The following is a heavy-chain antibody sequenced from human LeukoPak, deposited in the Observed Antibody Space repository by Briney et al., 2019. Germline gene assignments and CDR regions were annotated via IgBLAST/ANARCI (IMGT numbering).Heavy chain of an antibody. V-gene: IGHV3-30*02. Sequence: GGSLRLSCAASGFTFNSYGMHWVRQAPGKGLEWVAFIQYAGSDKYYADSVKGRFTISRDNSKDTLYLQMSSLRVEDTAIYYCAKALRGTHDAFDIWGQGTMVTVSS. CDR1: GFTFNSYG. CDR3: AKALRGTHDAFDI. D-gene: IGHD3-16*01. CDR2: IQYAGSDK. J-gene: IGHJ3*02.